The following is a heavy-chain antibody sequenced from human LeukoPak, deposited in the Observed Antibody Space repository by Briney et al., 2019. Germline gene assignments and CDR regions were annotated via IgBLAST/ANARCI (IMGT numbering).Heavy chain of an antibody. D-gene: IGHD3-10*01. CDR3: ARDRGGGSGTYYILY. CDR1: GYTFTDYH. J-gene: IGHJ4*02. V-gene: IGHV1-2*02. CDR2: INPNNGGT. Sequence: SVKVSCKASGYTFTDYHMHWVRQAPGQGLEWLGWINPNNGGTNYAQKFQGRVTMTRDKSISTAYMELSSLRSDDTAVYYCARDRGGGSGTYYILYWGLGSLVTVSS.